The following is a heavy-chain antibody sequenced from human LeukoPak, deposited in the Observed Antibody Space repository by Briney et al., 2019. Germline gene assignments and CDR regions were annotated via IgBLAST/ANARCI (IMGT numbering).Heavy chain of an antibody. J-gene: IGHJ4*02. Sequence: GGSLRLSCAASGFGVSSNYMSWVRHAPGQGLEWVSVLYASGITKYADSVKGRFTISRDTSDNTLNLQMNGLGAEDSAVYYCAAKGNGYTGIYVFAHWGQGTLVTVSA. V-gene: IGHV3-66*01. CDR2: LYASGIT. CDR3: AAKGNGYTGIYVFAH. CDR1: GFGVSSNY. D-gene: IGHD1-26*01.